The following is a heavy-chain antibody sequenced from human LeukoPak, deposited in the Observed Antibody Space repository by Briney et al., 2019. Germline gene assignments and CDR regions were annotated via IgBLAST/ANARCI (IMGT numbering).Heavy chain of an antibody. J-gene: IGHJ4*02. D-gene: IGHD2-2*01. CDR1: GFIFSNYA. V-gene: IGHV3-23*01. CDR2: IRGNGDST. Sequence: PGGSLRLSCAASGFIFSNYAMSWVRQAPGKGLEWVSAIRGNGDSTYYADSVKGRFTISRDNSENTLYLQMNSLRAEDTAVYYCAIQFCRSTTCPSNSRGGWGQGILVTVSS. CDR3: AIQFCRSTTCPSNSRGG.